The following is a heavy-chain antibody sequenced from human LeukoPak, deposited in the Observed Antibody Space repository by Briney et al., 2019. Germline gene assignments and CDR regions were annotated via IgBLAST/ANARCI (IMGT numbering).Heavy chain of an antibody. CDR1: GFTFSSYE. D-gene: IGHD2-8*02. V-gene: IGHV3-48*03. CDR2: ISGSGTTI. Sequence: PGGSLRLSCAASGFTFSSYEMNWVRQAPGKGLEWVSYISGSGTTIYYADSVKGRFTMSRDNAKNSLYLQMNSLRAEDTAVYYCARDSYEVLAYYYMDVWGKGTTVTISS. J-gene: IGHJ6*03. CDR3: ARDSYEVLAYYYMDV.